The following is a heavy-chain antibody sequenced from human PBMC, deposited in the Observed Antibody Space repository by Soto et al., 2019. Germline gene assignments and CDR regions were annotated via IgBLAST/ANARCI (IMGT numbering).Heavy chain of an antibody. V-gene: IGHV3-7*05. CDR1: GFTFSRYR. Sequence: GGSLRLSCAASGFTFSRYRVSWVRQAPGKGLECVANIKQDGSEKYYVDSVKGRFTISRDNAKSSLFPQMNSLRAEDTAVYYCASGATYYDFWSGYVDVWGQGTTVTVSS. D-gene: IGHD3-3*01. J-gene: IGHJ6*02. CDR2: IKQDGSEK. CDR3: ASGATYYDFWSGYVDV.